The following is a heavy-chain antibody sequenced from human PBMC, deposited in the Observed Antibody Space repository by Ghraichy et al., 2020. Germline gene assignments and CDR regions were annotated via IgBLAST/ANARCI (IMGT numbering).Heavy chain of an antibody. CDR1: GFTFSSYA. CDR3: AKRLGWFGELLSFNY. Sequence: GGSLRLSCAASGFTFSSYAMSWVRQAPGKGLEWVSAISGSGGSTYYADSVKGRFTISRDNSKNTLYLQMNSLRAEDTAVYYCAKRLGWFGELLSFNYWGQGTLVTVSS. V-gene: IGHV3-23*01. CDR2: ISGSGGST. J-gene: IGHJ4*02. D-gene: IGHD3-10*01.